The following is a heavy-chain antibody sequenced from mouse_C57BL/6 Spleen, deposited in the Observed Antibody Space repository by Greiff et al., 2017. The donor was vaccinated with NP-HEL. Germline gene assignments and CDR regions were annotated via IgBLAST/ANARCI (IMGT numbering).Heavy chain of an antibody. J-gene: IGHJ2*01. CDR3: ARDQAGGGASFDY. V-gene: IGHV5-4*01. CDR2: ISDGGSYT. D-gene: IGHD3-2*02. Sequence: VQLQQSGGGLVKPGGSLKLSCAASGFTFSSYAMSWVRQTPEKRLEWVATISDGGSYTYYPDNVQGRFTISRDNAKNNLYLQMSHLKSEDTAMDYCARDQAGGGASFDYWGQGTTLTVSS. CDR1: GFTFSSYA.